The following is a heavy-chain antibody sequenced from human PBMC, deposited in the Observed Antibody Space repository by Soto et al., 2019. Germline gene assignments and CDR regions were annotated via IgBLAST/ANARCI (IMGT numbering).Heavy chain of an antibody. D-gene: IGHD3-3*01. Sequence: GGSLRLSCAASGFRFDDYNIHWVRQAPGKGLEWVSLITWNGGNTYYADSVKGRFTISRDGTTESVSLQMTSLKREDTGLYYCAREPLSFGSALDVWGQGTMVPVSS. CDR2: ITWNGGNT. J-gene: IGHJ6*02. CDR3: AREPLSFGSALDV. V-gene: IGHV3-43*01. CDR1: GFRFDDYN.